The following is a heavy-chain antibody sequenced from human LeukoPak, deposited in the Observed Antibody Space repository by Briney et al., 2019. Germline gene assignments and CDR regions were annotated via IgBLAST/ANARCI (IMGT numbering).Heavy chain of an antibody. V-gene: IGHV4-59*07. CDR1: GGSISSYY. D-gene: IGHD3-10*01. Sequence: SDTLSLTCTVSGGSISSYYWSWIRQPTGKGLEGIGYIYYSGSTNYDPSLKGRVTISVDTSKNQFSLKLSSVTAADKAVYYCARAVRITMVRGVDYLFDYWGQGTLVTVSS. J-gene: IGHJ4*02. CDR3: ARAVRITMVRGVDYLFDY. CDR2: IYYSGST.